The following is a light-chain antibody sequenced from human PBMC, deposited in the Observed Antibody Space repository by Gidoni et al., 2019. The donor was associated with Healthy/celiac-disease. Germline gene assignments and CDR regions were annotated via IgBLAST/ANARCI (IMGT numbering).Light chain of an antibody. V-gene: IGKV3-11*01. J-gene: IGKJ4*01. CDR3: QQRSNWPPLT. CDR2: DAS. CDR1: QSVSSY. Sequence: DIVLTQSPATLSLSPGQRATLSCRASQSVSSYLALYQQKPGRAPRLLIYDASNRATGIPARFSGSGSGTDFTLTISSLEPEDFAVYYCQQRSNWPPLTFGGGTKVEIK.